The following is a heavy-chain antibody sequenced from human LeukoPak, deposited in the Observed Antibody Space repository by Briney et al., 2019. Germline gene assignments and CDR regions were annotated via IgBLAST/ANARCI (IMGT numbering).Heavy chain of an antibody. Sequence: PSETLSLTCAVYGGSFSGYYWSWIRQPPGKGLEWIGEINHSGSTNYNPSLKSRVTISVDTSKNQFSLKLSSVTAADTAVYYCARGRLHHYWGQGTLVTVSS. CDR2: INHSGST. D-gene: IGHD4-11*01. CDR1: GGSFSGYY. J-gene: IGHJ4*02. CDR3: ARGRLHHY. V-gene: IGHV4-34*01.